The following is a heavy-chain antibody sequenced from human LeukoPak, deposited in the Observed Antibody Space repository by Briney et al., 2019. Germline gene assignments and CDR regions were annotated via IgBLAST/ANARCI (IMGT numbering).Heavy chain of an antibody. V-gene: IGHV6-1*01. CDR2: TYYRSKWYN. Sequence: SQTLSLICAISGDSVSSNSAGWNWIRLSPSRGLEWLGRTYYRSKWYNDYAVSVESRITINPDTSKNQFSLQLNSVTPEDTAVYYCARWAAGHGMDVWGQGTTVTVS. CDR3: ARWAAGHGMDV. J-gene: IGHJ6*02. CDR1: GDSVSSNSAG. D-gene: IGHD6-13*01.